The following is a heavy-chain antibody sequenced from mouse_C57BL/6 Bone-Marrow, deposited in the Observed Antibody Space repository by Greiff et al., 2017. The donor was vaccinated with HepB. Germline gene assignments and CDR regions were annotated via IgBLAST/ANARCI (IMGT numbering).Heavy chain of an antibody. CDR1: GFTFSDYY. V-gene: IGHV5-16*01. CDR3: ARDRSSRYFDV. J-gene: IGHJ1*03. Sequence: DVKLVESEGGLVQPGSSMKLSCTASGFTFSDYYMAWVRQVPEKGLEWVANINYDGSSTYYLDSLKSRFIISRYNAKNILYLQMSSLKSEDTATYYCARDRSSRYFDVWGTGTTVTVSS. D-gene: IGHD1-1*01. CDR2: INYDGSST.